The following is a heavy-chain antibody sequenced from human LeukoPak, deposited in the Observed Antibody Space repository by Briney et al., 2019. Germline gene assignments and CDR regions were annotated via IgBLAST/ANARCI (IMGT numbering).Heavy chain of an antibody. CDR2: ISSSSSYI. Sequence: GGSLRLSCAASGFTFSSYSMNWVRQAPGKGLEWVSSISSSSSYIYYADSVKGRFTISRDNAKNSLCLQMNSLRAEDTAVYYCAREGTTVTPRLDYYYYGMDVWGQGTTVTASS. D-gene: IGHD4-17*01. V-gene: IGHV3-21*01. J-gene: IGHJ6*02. CDR1: GFTFSSYS. CDR3: AREGTTVTPRLDYYYYGMDV.